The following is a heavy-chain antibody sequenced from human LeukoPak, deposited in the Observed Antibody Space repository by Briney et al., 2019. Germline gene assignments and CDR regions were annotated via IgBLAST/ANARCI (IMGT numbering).Heavy chain of an antibody. D-gene: IGHD2-2*01. J-gene: IGHJ4*02. CDR1: GYTFTNHY. Sequence: PEASVKVSCKTSGYTFTNHYVHWVRQAPGQGLEWMGHIIPDSGGADYDQRFQGRVTMTRDKSISTVYMELSSLRSDDTAVYYCSTEDKYCGSANCGKYWGQGTLVTVSS. V-gene: IGHV1-2*06. CDR2: IIPDSGGA. CDR3: STEDKYCGSANCGKY.